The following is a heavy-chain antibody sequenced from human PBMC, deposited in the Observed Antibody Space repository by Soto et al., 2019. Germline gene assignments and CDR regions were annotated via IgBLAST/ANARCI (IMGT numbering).Heavy chain of an antibody. J-gene: IGHJ6*04. Sequence: QVQLVESGGGVVQPGSSLRLSCAASGFTFSSSGMHWVRQAPGKGLAWVALISYDGINKYYADSVKGRFTISRDNSKNTVYLQMNSLRAEDTAVYYCAKDPRYFEGMDVWGEGTTGTVSS. V-gene: IGHV3-30*18. D-gene: IGHD3-9*01. CDR2: ISYDGINK. CDR1: GFTFSSSG. CDR3: AKDPRYFEGMDV.